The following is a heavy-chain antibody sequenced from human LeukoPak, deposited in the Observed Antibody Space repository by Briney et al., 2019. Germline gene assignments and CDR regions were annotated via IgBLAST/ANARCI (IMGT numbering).Heavy chain of an antibody. D-gene: IGHD4-17*01. CDR2: IIPIFGIA. Sequence: GASVKVSCKASGGTFSSYAISWVRQAPGQGLEWMGRIIPIFGIANYAQKFQGRVTITADKSTSTAYMELSSLSSEETAVYYCARTLGDYPDYWGQGTLVTVSS. CDR1: GGTFSSYA. CDR3: ARTLGDYPDY. V-gene: IGHV1-69*04. J-gene: IGHJ4*02.